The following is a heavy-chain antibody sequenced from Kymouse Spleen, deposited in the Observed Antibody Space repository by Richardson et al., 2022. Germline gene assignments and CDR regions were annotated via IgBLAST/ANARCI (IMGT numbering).Heavy chain of an antibody. CDR3: AAIAAAGPYYYYYYGMDV. Sequence: QLQLQESGPGLVKPSETLSLTCTVSGGSISSSSYYWGWIRQPPGKGLEWIGSIYYSGSTYYNPSLKSRVTISVDTSKNQFSLKLSSVTAADTAVYYCAAIAAAGPYYYYYYGMDVWGQGTTVTVSS. J-gene: IGHJ6*02. CDR1: GGSISSSSYY. V-gene: IGHV4-39*01. CDR2: IYYSGST. D-gene: IGHD6-13*01.